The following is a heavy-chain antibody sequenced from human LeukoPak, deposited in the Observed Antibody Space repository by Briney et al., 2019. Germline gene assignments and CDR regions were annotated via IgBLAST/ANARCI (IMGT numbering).Heavy chain of an antibody. Sequence: GASVKVSCKASGFTFTDYYMHWVRQAPGQGLEWMGWINPNSGGTNYAQKFQGRVSMTRDTSIRTAYMGLSSLRSDDTAVYYCAREDRYSYHFWGQGTLVTVSS. CDR3: AREDRYSYHF. CDR1: GFTFTDYY. J-gene: IGHJ4*02. CDR2: INPNSGGT. D-gene: IGHD5-18*01. V-gene: IGHV1-2*02.